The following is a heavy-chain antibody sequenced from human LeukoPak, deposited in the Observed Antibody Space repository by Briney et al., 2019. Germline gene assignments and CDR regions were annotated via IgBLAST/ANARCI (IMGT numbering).Heavy chain of an antibody. CDR3: ARVPYSTRLYYMDV. V-gene: IGHV4-39*07. J-gene: IGHJ6*03. Sequence: SETLSLTCTVSSGSITSGSHYWGWIRQPPGKGLEWIGSIFYSGSTYYNLSLKSRVTVSVDTSKNQFSLKLTSVTAADTAVYYCARVPYSTRLYYMDVWGKGTTVTVSS. D-gene: IGHD6-13*01. CDR2: IFYSGST. CDR1: SGSITSGSHY.